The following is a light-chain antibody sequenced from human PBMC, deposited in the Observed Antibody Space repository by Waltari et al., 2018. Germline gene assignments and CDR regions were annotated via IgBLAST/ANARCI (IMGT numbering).Light chain of an antibody. Sequence: QSALTQPASVSGSPGQSITISCTGTSSDVGGYKYDPWYQQHPGKAPKLIIYDVTNLPSVVSNRFSGSKSGNTASLTISGLQAEDEADYYCSSYTSSGTGVLFGGGTKLSVL. CDR3: SSYTSSGTGVL. V-gene: IGLV2-14*03. J-gene: IGLJ2*01. CDR1: SSDVGGYKY. CDR2: DVT.